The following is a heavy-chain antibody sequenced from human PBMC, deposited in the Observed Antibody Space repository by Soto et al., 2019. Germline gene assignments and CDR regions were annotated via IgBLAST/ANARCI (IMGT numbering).Heavy chain of an antibody. CDR1: GGSISSGDYY. J-gene: IGHJ4*02. CDR2: IYYSGST. Sequence: QVQLQESGPGLVKPSQTLSLTCTVSGGSISSGDYYWSWIRQPPGKGLEWIGYIYYSGSTYYTPSHNTLLTISVDPSNTHVSLKLSSVTATDTAVYHRARGVTRLAHEFDYRGQGTLVTVSS. CDR3: ARGVTRLAHEFDY. V-gene: IGHV4-30-4*01. D-gene: IGHD4-17*01.